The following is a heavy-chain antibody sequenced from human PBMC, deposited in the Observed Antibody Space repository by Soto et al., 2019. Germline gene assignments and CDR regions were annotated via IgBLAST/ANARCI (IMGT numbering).Heavy chain of an antibody. CDR1: GFTFSSYA. D-gene: IGHD2-15*01. V-gene: IGHV3-30-3*01. CDR2: ISYDGSNK. Sequence: QVQLVESGGGVVQPGRSLRLSCAASGFTFSSYAMHWVRQAPGKGLEWVAVISYDGSNKYYADSVKGRFTISRDNSKNTLYRQMNSMSAEDTAVYDCARGCSGGSCRFDYWGQGTLVTVSS. J-gene: IGHJ4*02. CDR3: ARGCSGGSCRFDY.